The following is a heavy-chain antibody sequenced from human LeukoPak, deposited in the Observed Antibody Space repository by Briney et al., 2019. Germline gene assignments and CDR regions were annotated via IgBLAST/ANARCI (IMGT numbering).Heavy chain of an antibody. Sequence: GGSLRLSCAASGFTFSNYGMNWVRQGPGKRLECVSYISSSSDAIYYADSVKGRFTISRDNAENSLYLQLNSLRDEDTAVYYCARAMRSGYDYWGQGTLVTVSS. CDR1: GFTFSNYG. J-gene: IGHJ4*02. V-gene: IGHV3-48*02. CDR3: ARAMRSGYDY. CDR2: ISSSSDAI. D-gene: IGHD5-12*01.